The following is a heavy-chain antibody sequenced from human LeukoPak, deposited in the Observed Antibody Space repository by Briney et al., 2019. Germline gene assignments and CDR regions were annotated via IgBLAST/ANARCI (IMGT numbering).Heavy chain of an antibody. Sequence: PGRSLRLSCAASGFTFSNYGMHWVRQAPGKGLEWVGRSRNKANSYTTEYAASVKGRFTVSRDDSKNSLYLQMNSLKTEDTAIYYCARGAHDTFDIWGQGTMVTVSS. CDR1: GFTFSNYG. D-gene: IGHD3-10*01. J-gene: IGHJ3*02. V-gene: IGHV3-72*01. CDR3: ARGAHDTFDI. CDR2: SRNKANSYTT.